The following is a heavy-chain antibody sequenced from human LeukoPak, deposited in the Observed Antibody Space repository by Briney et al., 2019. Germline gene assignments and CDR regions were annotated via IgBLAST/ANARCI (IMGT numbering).Heavy chain of an antibody. CDR2: ITGSGDNT. V-gene: IGHV3-23*01. Sequence: GTLSLTCAVSGGSISSSNWWSWVRQAPGKGPEWLSFITGSGDNTYYADSVKGRFSISRDNSESTLYLQMNSLRVEDTAVYYCAKDRYAGRYWGQGILVTVSS. D-gene: IGHD5-12*01. J-gene: IGHJ4*02. CDR1: GGSISSSN. CDR3: AKDRYAGRY.